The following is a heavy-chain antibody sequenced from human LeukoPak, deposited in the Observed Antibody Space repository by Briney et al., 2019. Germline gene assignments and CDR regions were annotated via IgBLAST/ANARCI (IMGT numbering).Heavy chain of an antibody. CDR3: ARSRSGSVAGTSDY. CDR2: VSTDGDT. J-gene: IGHJ4*02. D-gene: IGHD6-19*01. Sequence: GGSLRLSCAASGFTFDDYAMHWVRQAPGKGLEWVSSVSTDGDTYYTDSVKGRFTISRDTSRNTLFLQMTSLRAEDTALYYCARSRSGSVAGTSDYWGQGTLVIVSS. V-gene: IGHV3-23*01. CDR1: GFTFDDYA.